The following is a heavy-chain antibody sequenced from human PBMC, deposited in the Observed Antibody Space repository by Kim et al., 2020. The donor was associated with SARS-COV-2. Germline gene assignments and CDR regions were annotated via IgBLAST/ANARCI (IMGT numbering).Heavy chain of an antibody. Sequence: SETLSLTCTVSGGSLRSSSHYWSWIRQPPGEGLEWIGYIFYSGSTNYKSSLKSRVTISVDTSKNQFSLKLTSVTAADTAMYYCARDRGTTSDAFDVWGQGTMLTVSS. CDR3: ARDRGTTSDAFDV. V-gene: IGHV4-61*01. D-gene: IGHD1-7*01. CDR1: GGSLRSSSHY. CDR2: IFYSGST. J-gene: IGHJ3*01.